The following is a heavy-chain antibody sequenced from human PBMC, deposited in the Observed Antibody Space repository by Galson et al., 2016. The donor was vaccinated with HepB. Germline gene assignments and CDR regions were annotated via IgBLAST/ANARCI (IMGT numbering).Heavy chain of an antibody. D-gene: IGHD3-10*01. J-gene: IGHJ2*01. CDR1: GYSFTRYW. V-gene: IGHV5-51*01. Sequence: HSGAEAKKPGESLKISCKASGYSFTRYWIAWVRQLSGKGLEGMGIMSPGDSDFLSRPAFQGQVTISADKSATTDYLQWSSLEASDTAIYYCARPYGSGRSPTPWYFNLWSRGTLVTVSS. CDR2: MSPGDSDF. CDR3: ARPYGSGRSPTPWYFNL.